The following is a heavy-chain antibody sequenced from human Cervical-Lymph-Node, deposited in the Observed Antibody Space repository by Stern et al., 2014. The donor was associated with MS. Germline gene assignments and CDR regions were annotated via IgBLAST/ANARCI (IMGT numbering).Heavy chain of an antibody. CDR1: GGTFGSSG. D-gene: IGHD1-1*01. CDR3: ARNWNYGMDV. CDR2: IIPMFGTT. V-gene: IGHV1-69*01. J-gene: IGHJ6*02. Sequence: VQLVESGPEVKRPGSSVKVSCQASGGTFGSSGISWVRPAPGQGLEWMGGIIPMFGTTDYLQKFQGRVTITADEGTNSAYMELRSLRSEDTAIYYCARNWNYGMDVWGQGTTVTVSS.